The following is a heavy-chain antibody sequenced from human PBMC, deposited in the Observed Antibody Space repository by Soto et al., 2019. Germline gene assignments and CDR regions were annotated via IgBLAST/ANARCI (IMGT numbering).Heavy chain of an antibody. CDR1: GGTLNKHA. Sequence: QVQLVQSGAEVKKPGSSVKVSCRASGGTLNKHAITWVRRAPGLGLEWLGGIIPMFGIPNYPQKFQGRVTITADDSTNTSHMELNSLTSDDTAVYYCARGGTSGWLKGAYDVWGQGTMVTVSS. V-gene: IGHV1-69*01. CDR2: IIPMFGIP. CDR3: ARGGTSGWLKGAYDV. J-gene: IGHJ3*01. D-gene: IGHD6-19*01.